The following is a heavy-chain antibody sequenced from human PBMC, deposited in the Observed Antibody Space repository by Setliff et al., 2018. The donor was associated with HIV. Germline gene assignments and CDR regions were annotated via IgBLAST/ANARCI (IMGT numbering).Heavy chain of an antibody. CDR1: NFSISSTYY. V-gene: IGHV4-38-2*01. CDR2: LYHGGST. Sequence: SETLSLTCVVSNFSISSTYYWGWNRQSPEKGLEWIGSLYHGGSTYYTPSLKSRVTMSVDTSKNQFSLKLTSVTAADAALYYCVSTRGLGNTWSGRFDYWGQGTLVTVSS. D-gene: IGHD3-3*01. J-gene: IGHJ4*02. CDR3: VSTRGLGNTWSGRFDY.